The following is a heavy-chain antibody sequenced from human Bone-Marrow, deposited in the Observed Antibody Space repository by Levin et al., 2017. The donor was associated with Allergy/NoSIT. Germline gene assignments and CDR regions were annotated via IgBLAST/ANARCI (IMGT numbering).Heavy chain of an antibody. CDR3: AGTSSKDY. CDR1: GFTVHNNY. V-gene: IGHV3-53*01. Sequence: PGGSLRLSCAASGFTVHNNYMSWVRQAPGRGLEWVSVIYSGGDTRYADSVKGRFTISRDTSKLFLQMNSLRPEDTAVYYCAGTSSKDYWGQGTLVTVSS. CDR2: IYSGGDT. J-gene: IGHJ4*02.